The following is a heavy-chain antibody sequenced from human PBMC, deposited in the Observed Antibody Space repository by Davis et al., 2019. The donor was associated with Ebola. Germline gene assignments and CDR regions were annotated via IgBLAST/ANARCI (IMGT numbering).Heavy chain of an antibody. V-gene: IGHV3-7*03. CDR2: INQDGSQT. J-gene: IGHJ5*02. Sequence: GGSLRLSCAASGFSFRIYWMSWVRQAPGKGLEWVATINQDGSQTYYVDSVKGRFTMSRDDAKNSLYLEMNHLTADDTAVYYCATDAWGGFDPWGQGTLVTVSS. D-gene: IGHD1-26*01. CDR1: GFSFRIYW. CDR3: ATDAWGGFDP.